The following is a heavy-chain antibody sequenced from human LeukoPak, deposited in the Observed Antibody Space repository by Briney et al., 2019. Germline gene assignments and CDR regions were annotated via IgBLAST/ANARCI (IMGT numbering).Heavy chain of an antibody. V-gene: IGHV3-48*04. CDR1: GFTFSSYS. Sequence: GGSLRPSCAASGFTFSSYSMNWVRQAPGKGLEWVSYISSSSSTIYYADSVKGRFTISRDNAKNSLYLQMNSLRAEDTAVYYCTTHHPGSSGYYFSGAFDIWGQGTMVTVSS. CDR3: TTHHPGSSGYYFSGAFDI. D-gene: IGHD3-22*01. CDR2: ISSSSSTI. J-gene: IGHJ3*02.